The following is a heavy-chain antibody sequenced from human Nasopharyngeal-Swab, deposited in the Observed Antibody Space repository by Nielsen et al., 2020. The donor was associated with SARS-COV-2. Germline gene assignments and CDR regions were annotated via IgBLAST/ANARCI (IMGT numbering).Heavy chain of an antibody. D-gene: IGHD3-3*02. CDR3: ARVNNGGGMVPASYSFFMDV. CDR2: ITRSGNT. CDR1: GVSFSGYH. Sequence: SETLSPTCSLNGVSFSGYHWGWIRQSPGKRLEWIGDITRSGNTNYNPALRSRVTISVATSKGEFSLKLTSVTAAGTAIYFGARVNNGGGMVPASYSFFMDVWGKGTSVAVSS. V-gene: IGHV4-34*01. J-gene: IGHJ6*03.